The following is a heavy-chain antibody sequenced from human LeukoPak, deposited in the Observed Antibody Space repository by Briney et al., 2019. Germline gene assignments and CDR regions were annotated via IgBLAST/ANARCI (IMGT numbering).Heavy chain of an antibody. CDR3: ARGDTVVTGLYDY. D-gene: IGHD5-12*01. J-gene: IGHJ4*02. V-gene: IGHV4-4*07. CDR2: IYTTGST. CDR1: GGSISSYY. Sequence: SETLSLTCTVSGGSISSYYWSWIRQPAGKGLEWIGRIYTTGSTNYNPSLKSRVTISIDKSKNQFSLKLSSVTAADTAVYYCARGDTVVTGLYDYWGQGTLVTVSS.